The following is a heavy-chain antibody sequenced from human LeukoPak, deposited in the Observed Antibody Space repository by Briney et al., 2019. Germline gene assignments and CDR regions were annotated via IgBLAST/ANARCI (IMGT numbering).Heavy chain of an antibody. CDR2: MNPNSGNT. CDR3: ARYQLGGGYYYYGMDV. J-gene: IGHJ6*02. CDR1: GYTFTSYD. V-gene: IGHV1-8*01. D-gene: IGHD1-1*01. Sequence: GASVKVSCKASGYTFTSYDINWVRQATGQGLEWMGWMNPNSGNTGYAQKFQGRVTMTTDTSTSTAYMELRSLRSDDTAVYYCARYQLGGGYYYYGMDVWGQGTTVTVSS.